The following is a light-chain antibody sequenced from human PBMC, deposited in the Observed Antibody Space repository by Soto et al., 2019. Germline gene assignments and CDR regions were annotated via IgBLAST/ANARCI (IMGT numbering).Light chain of an antibody. CDR2: GAS. CDR3: QQYGSSPWT. J-gene: IGKJ1*01. V-gene: IGKV3-20*01. CDR1: QSVSSSY. Sequence: EIVLTQSPGTLSLSPGERATLSCRASQSVSSSYLAWYQQKPGQAPRLLIYGASSRATGIPARFSGSGSGTAFTLTISRLEPEDFPVYYCQQYGSSPWTFGQGTKVEIK.